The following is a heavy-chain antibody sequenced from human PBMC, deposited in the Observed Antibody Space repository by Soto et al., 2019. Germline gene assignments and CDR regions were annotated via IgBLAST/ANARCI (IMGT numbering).Heavy chain of an antibody. CDR1: GYTFTSYG. Sequence: QVQLVQSGAEVKKPGASVKVSCKASGYTFTSYGISWVRQAPGQGREWMGWISAYNGNTNYAQKLQGRVTMTTDTATSTAYMELRSLRSDDTAVYYCARDIVVVPAARRGYGMDGWGQVTTVTVSS. CDR2: ISAYNGNT. J-gene: IGHJ6*02. D-gene: IGHD2-2*01. V-gene: IGHV1-18*04. CDR3: ARDIVVVPAARRGYGMDG.